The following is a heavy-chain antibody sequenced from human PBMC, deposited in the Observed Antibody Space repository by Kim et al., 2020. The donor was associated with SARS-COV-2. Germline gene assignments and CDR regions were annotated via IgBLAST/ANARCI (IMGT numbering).Heavy chain of an antibody. CDR2: I. CDR3: ARIAVAGWDY. Sequence: INAADSQSDRITLSRDNAKNYRYLQMNSLRDEDTAVYYCARIAVAGWDYWGQGTLVTVSS. V-gene: IGHV3-48*02. J-gene: IGHJ4*02. D-gene: IGHD6-19*01.